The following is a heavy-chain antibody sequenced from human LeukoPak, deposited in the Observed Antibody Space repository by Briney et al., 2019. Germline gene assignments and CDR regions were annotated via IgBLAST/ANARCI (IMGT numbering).Heavy chain of an antibody. J-gene: IGHJ4*02. V-gene: IGHV4-59*01. CDR1: GGSISSYY. D-gene: IGHD1-26*01. CDR3: ARGYSGSYGRFDY. Sequence: SETLSLTCTVSGGSISSYYWSWIREPPGKGLEWIGYIYYSGSTSYNPSLKSRVTISVDTSKNQFSLKLSSVTAADTAVYYCARGYSGSYGRFDYWGQGTLVTVSS. CDR2: IYYSGST.